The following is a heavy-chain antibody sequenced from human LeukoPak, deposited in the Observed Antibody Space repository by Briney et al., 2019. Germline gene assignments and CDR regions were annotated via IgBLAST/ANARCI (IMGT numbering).Heavy chain of an antibody. D-gene: IGHD2-15*01. J-gene: IGHJ4*02. V-gene: IGHV3-23*01. CDR2: ISGSDGST. CDR1: GFTFSTYA. Sequence: GGCLRLSCAASGFTFSTYAMNWVRQAPGKGLEWVSAISGSDGSTYYADSVKGRFTISRDNSKNTLYLQMSSLRAEDTAVYYCARVDCSGGSCYFDYWGQGTLVTVSS. CDR3: ARVDCSGGSCYFDY.